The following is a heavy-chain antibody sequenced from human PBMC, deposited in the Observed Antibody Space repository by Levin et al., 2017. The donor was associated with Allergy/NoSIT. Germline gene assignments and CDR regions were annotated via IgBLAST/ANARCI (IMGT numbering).Heavy chain of an antibody. J-gene: IGHJ4*02. CDR1: GGSISSYY. CDR3: ARGPHFSSWHYFDY. Sequence: SQTLSLTCTVSGGSISSYYWSWIRQPPGKGLEWIGQIYYSGSTNYNPSLKSRVTISVDTSKNQFSLKLSSVTAADTAVYYCARGPHFSSWHYFDYWGQGTLVTVSS. V-gene: IGHV4-59*01. D-gene: IGHD6-13*01. CDR2: IYYSGST.